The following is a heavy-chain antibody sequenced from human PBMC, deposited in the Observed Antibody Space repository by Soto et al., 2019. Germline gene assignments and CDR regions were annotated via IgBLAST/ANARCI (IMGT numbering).Heavy chain of an antibody. J-gene: IGHJ4*02. Sequence: SLKISCKGSGYSFTSYWIGWLRQMPGKGLEWMGIIYPGDSDTRYSPSFQGQVTISADKSISTAYLQWSSLKASDTAMYYCARLTGPNCSGGSCYSDYWGKGTMVTVSS. CDR3: ARLTGPNCSGGSCYSDY. V-gene: IGHV5-51*01. CDR2: IYPGDSDT. CDR1: GYSFTSYW. D-gene: IGHD2-15*01.